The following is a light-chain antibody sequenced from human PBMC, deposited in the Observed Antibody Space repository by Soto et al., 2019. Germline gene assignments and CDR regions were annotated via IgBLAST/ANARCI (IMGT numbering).Light chain of an antibody. CDR3: SSYTSSSTVV. Sequence: QSALTQPASVSGSPGQSITISCTGTSSDVGRYNYVSWCQPHPGKAPKLIIYDVNTRPSGVSNRFSGSKSGNTASLTISGLQAEDEADYYCSSYTSSSTVVFGGGTKLTVL. V-gene: IGLV2-14*01. J-gene: IGLJ2*01. CDR1: SSDVGRYNY. CDR2: DVN.